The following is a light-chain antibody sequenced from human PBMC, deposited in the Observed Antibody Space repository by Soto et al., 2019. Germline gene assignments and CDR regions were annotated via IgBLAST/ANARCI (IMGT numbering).Light chain of an antibody. V-gene: IGLV2-8*01. CDR3: TSYAGSNIWV. CDR2: EVS. J-gene: IGLJ3*02. CDR1: SSDVGAYNY. Sequence: QSALTHPPSASGSPGQSVTISCTGTSSDVGAYNYVSWYQQYPGKAPKLMIYEVSKRPSGVPDRFSGSKSGKTASLTVSGLKPEDEADYYCTSYAGSNIWVFGGGTKVTVL.